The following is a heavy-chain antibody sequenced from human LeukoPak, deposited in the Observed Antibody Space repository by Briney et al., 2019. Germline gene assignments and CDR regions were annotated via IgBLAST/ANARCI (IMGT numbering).Heavy chain of an antibody. CDR1: GFTFSSYA. Sequence: PGGSLRLSCAASGFTFSSYAMHWVRQAPGKGLEWAAVISYDGSNKYYADSVKGRFTISRDNSKNTVYLQMNSLRAEDTAVYYCARDRDSSGYSSDAFDIWGQGTMVTVSS. V-gene: IGHV3-30*04. J-gene: IGHJ3*02. CDR2: ISYDGSNK. D-gene: IGHD3-22*01. CDR3: ARDRDSSGYSSDAFDI.